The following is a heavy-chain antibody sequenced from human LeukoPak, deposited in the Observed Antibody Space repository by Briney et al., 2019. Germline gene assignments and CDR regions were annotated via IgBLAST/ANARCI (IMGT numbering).Heavy chain of an antibody. J-gene: IGHJ4*02. CDR2: ISYDGSNK. D-gene: IGHD6-6*01. V-gene: IGHV3-30-3*02. Sequence: GRSLRLSCAASGFTFSSYAMHWVRQAPGKGLEWVAVISYDGSNKYYADSVKGRFTISRDNSKNTLYLQMNSLRAEDTAVYYCAKIAVGEYSSSSADYWGQGTLVTVSS. CDR1: GFTFSSYA. CDR3: AKIAVGEYSSSSADY.